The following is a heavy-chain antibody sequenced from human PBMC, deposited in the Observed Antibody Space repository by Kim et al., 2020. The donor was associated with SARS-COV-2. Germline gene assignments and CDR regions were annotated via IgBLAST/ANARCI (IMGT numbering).Heavy chain of an antibody. D-gene: IGHD6-13*01. J-gene: IGHJ4*02. V-gene: IGHV7-4-1*02. Sequence: ASVKVSCKASGYTFTSYAMNWVRQAPGQGLEGMGWINTNTGNPTYAQGFTGRFVFSLNTSVSTAYLQISSLKAEDTAVYYCAREGNWRSSSWDDYWGQGTLVTVSS. CDR1: GYTFTSYA. CDR2: INTNTGNP. CDR3: AREGNWRSSSWDDY.